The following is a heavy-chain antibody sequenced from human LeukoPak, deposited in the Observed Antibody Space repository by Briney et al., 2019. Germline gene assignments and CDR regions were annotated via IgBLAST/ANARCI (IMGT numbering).Heavy chain of an antibody. J-gene: IGHJ3*02. V-gene: IGHV3-11*01. CDR2: ITSSGSTI. CDR3: ARIGRPAAFDI. CDR1: GFTFSDYY. D-gene: IGHD6-6*01. Sequence: KTGGSLRLSCAASGFTFSDYYMSWIREVPGKGLEWVSYITSSGSTIYYADSMKGRFTISRDNAKRSLFLQLDSLRAEDTAVYYCARIGRPAAFDIWGQGTLVIVSS.